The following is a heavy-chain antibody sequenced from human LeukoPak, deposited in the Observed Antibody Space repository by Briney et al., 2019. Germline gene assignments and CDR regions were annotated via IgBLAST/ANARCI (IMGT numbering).Heavy chain of an antibody. CDR1: GFTFDDYA. D-gene: IGHD3-3*01. CDR3: AKFDYDFWSGYPDDAFDI. Sequence: GGSLRLSCAASGFTFDDYAMHWVRQAPGKGLEWVSGISWNSGSIGYADSVKGRFTISRDNAKNPLYLQMNSLRAEDTALYYCAKFDYDFWSGYPDDAFDIWGQGTMVTVSS. V-gene: IGHV3-9*01. J-gene: IGHJ3*02. CDR2: ISWNSGSI.